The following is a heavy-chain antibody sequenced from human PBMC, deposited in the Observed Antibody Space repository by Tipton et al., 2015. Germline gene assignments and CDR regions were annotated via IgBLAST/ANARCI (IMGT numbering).Heavy chain of an antibody. J-gene: IGHJ5*02. Sequence: QVQLVQSGAEVKKPGASGKVSCKTSGYAFTTYGISWVRQAPGQGLEWMGWISGYNGNTNYAQKLQGRVTMTTDTSTSTAYMELRRLRSDDTAVYYCARDYYDYNDSSGYYLGWFDPWGQGTLVTVSS. CDR1: GYAFTTYG. V-gene: IGHV1-18*01. CDR3: ARDYYDYNDSSGYYLGWFDP. D-gene: IGHD3-22*01. CDR2: ISGYNGNT.